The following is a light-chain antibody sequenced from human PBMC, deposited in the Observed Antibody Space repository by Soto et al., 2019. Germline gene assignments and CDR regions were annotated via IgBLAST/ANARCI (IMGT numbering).Light chain of an antibody. J-gene: IGLJ2*01. V-gene: IGLV7-43*01. CDR1: TGAVTSANY. Sequence: QAVVTQEPSLTVSPGGTVTLTCDSSTGAVTSANYPNWIQQKPGQTPRALIYSTSTRHSWTPARFSGSLLGGKAALTLSSVQPEDEAEYYCLLYYGGAYVLFGRGTKLTVL. CDR3: LLYYGGAYVL. CDR2: STS.